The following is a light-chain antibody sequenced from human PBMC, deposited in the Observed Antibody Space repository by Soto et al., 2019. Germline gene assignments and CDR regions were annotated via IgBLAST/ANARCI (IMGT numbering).Light chain of an antibody. J-gene: IGKJ5*01. CDR2: WAS. Sequence: DIVMTPYPDSLAVSLGERGTIHSRSSQSVLYSAKNKNFLTWYQQKPGQPPKLLIYWASTRESGVPDRFTGSGSGTDFTLTINSLQAEDVAVYYCQQHYINPITFGQGTRLEIK. CDR1: QSVLYSAKNKNF. V-gene: IGKV4-1*01. CDR3: QQHYINPIT.